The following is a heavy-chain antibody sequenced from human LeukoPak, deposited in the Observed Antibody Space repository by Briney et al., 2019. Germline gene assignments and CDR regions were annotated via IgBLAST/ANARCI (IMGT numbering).Heavy chain of an antibody. Sequence: PGGSLRLSCAASGFTFSSYAMSWVRQAPGKGLEWVSAISGSGGSTYYADSVKGRFTISRDNSKNTLYLQMNSLRAEDTAVYYCAKGGDYDYVWGSYPPHYFDYWGQGTLVTVSS. CDR3: AKGGDYDYVWGSYPPHYFDY. J-gene: IGHJ4*02. CDR1: GFTFSSYA. D-gene: IGHD3-16*02. CDR2: ISGSGGST. V-gene: IGHV3-23*01.